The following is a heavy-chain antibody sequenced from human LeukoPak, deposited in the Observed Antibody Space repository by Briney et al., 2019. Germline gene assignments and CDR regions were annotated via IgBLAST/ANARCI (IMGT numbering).Heavy chain of an antibody. Sequence: SVKVSCKASGGTFSSYAISWVRQAPGQGLVWMGGIIPLFGTANYAQKFQGRVTITADKSASTAYMELSSLRSEDTAVYYCASTTYYYDSSGYSSPRLYYFDYWGQGTLVTVSS. CDR3: ASTTYYYDSSGYSSPRLYYFDY. V-gene: IGHV1-69*06. CDR2: IIPLFGTA. J-gene: IGHJ4*02. D-gene: IGHD3-22*01. CDR1: GGTFSSYA.